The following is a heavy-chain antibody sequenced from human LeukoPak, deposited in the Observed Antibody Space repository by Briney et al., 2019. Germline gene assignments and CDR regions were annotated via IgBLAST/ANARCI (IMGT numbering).Heavy chain of an antibody. CDR3: AKEFSPSYYYYYMDV. J-gene: IGHJ6*03. CDR1: GFTLSSYG. V-gene: IGHV3-23*01. CDR2: ISGSGGST. Sequence: GGSLRLSCAASGFTLSSYGMSWVRQAPGKGLEWVSAISGSGGSTYYADSVKGRFTISRDNSKNTLYLQMNSLRAEDTAVYYCAKEFSPSYYYYYMDVWGKGTTVTVSS.